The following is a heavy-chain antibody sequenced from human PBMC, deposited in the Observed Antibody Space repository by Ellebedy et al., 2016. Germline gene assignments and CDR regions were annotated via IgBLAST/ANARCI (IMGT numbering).Heavy chain of an antibody. CDR3: ARGSYCSSTSCYSYYFDY. CDR2: IIPIFGTA. Sequence: SVKVSXKASRGTFSSYAISWVRQAPGQGLEWMGGIIPIFGTANYAQKFQGRVTITADESTSTAYMELSSLRSEDTAVYYCARGSYCSSTSCYSYYFDYWGQGTLVTVSS. CDR1: RGTFSSYA. D-gene: IGHD2-2*01. J-gene: IGHJ4*02. V-gene: IGHV1-69*13.